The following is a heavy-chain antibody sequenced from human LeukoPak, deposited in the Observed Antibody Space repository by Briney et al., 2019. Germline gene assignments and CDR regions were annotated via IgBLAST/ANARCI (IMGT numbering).Heavy chain of an antibody. J-gene: IGHJ4*02. V-gene: IGHV3-7*04. CDR2: IKQDGSEK. CDR3: AGAPWIQRWSYYFAY. D-gene: IGHD5-18*01. Sequence: PSESLRLSCAASGFTFSSYWMSWVWQAPGKGLDLVAIIKQDGSEKYYVDSVKGRFTMSRDNAKNSLYLQMNCLRADATAVYYCAGAPWIQRWSYYFAYWGQGTLVTVSS. CDR1: GFTFSSYW.